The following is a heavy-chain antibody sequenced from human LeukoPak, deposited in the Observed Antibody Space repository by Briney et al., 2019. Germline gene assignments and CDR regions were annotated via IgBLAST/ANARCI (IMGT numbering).Heavy chain of an antibody. D-gene: IGHD2-2*01. CDR3: ARDSNLGYCSSTSCFKRPRERFDP. V-gene: IGHV1-69*13. CDR1: GGTFSSYA. J-gene: IGHJ5*02. CDR2: IIPIFGTT. Sequence: ASVKVSCKASGGTFSSYAISWVRQAPGQGLEWMGGIIPIFGTTNYAQKFQGRVTITADESTSTASMELSSLRSEDTAVYYCARDSNLGYCSSTSCFKRPRERFDPWGQGTLVTVSS.